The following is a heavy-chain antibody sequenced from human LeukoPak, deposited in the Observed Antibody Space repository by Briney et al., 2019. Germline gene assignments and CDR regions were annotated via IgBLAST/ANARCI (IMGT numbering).Heavy chain of an antibody. CDR3: ARDGGTAMADAFDI. Sequence: PSETLSLTCTVSGGSISSYYWSWLRQPPGKGLEWIGYIYYSGSTNYNPSLKSRVTISVDTSKTQFSLKLSSVTAADTAVYYCARDGGTAMADAFDIWGQGTMVTVSS. V-gene: IGHV4-59*01. CDR2: IYYSGST. J-gene: IGHJ3*02. CDR1: GGSISSYY. D-gene: IGHD5-18*01.